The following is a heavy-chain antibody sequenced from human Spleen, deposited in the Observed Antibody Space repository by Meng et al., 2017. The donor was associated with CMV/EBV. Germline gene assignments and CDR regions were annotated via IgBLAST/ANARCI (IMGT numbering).Heavy chain of an antibody. J-gene: IGHJ4*02. D-gene: IGHD6-13*01. CDR1: GFTFSSYA. Sequence: GGSLRLSCAASGFTFSSYAMSWVRQAPGKGREWVSAISASGDSTYYADSVKGRFTISRDKSKNTLSLQMNSLRAEDTAVYYCAREVIEAAGTWLDYWGQGTLVTVSS. CDR3: AREVIEAAGTWLDY. CDR2: ISASGDST. V-gene: IGHV3-23*01.